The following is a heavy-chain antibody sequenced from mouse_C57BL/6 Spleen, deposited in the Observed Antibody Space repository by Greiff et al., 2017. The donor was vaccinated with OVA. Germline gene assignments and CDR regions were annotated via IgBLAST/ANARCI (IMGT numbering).Heavy chain of an antibody. CDR1: GYTFTSYW. CDR3: ARRLGITTVYYYAMDY. V-gene: IGHV1-59*01. Sequence: QVQLQQPGAELVRPGTSVKLSCKASGYTFTSYWMHWVKQRPGQGLEWIGVIDPSDSYTNYNQKFKGKATLTVDTSSSTAYMQLSSLTSEDSAVYYCARRLGITTVYYYAMDYWGQGTSVTVSS. CDR2: IDPSDSYT. J-gene: IGHJ4*01. D-gene: IGHD2-4*01.